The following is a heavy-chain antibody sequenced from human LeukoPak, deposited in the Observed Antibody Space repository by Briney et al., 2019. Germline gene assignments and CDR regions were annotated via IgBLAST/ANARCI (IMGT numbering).Heavy chain of an antibody. V-gene: IGHV4-34*01. CDR2: INHSGST. CDR3: ARRVRKDCSSTSCYTRDAFDI. J-gene: IGHJ3*02. CDR1: GGSFSGYY. D-gene: IGHD2-2*02. Sequence: SETLSLTCAVYGGSFSGYYWSWIRQPPGKGLEWIGEINHSGSTNYNPSLKSRVTISVDTSKNQFSLKLSSVTAADTAVYYCARRVRKDCSSTSCYTRDAFDIRGQGTMVTVSS.